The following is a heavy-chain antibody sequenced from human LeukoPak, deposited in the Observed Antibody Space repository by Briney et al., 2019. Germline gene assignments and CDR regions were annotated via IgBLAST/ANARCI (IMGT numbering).Heavy chain of an antibody. Sequence: PGGPLSPSCASSGVIVRYYHMSWVGQAGGKGLEWVSVIYSVGSTYYADSVKGLFTISRDDSKNTLHLQMDSLRSEDTAVYYCARGGDAYNPCDFWGQGTRVAVSS. J-gene: IGHJ4*02. D-gene: IGHD5-24*01. V-gene: IGHV3-66*02. CDR1: GVIVRYYH. CDR3: ARGGDAYNPCDF. CDR2: IYSVGST.